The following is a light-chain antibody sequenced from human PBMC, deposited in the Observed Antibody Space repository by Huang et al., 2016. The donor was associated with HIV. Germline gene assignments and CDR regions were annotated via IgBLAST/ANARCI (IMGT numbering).Light chain of an antibody. J-gene: IGKJ5*01. V-gene: IGKV3-11*01. CDR2: DAS. Sequence: EIVLTQSPATLSLSPGERATLSCRASQSVSNYLAWYQQKPGQAPRLLIYDASNRATGIRARFSGSWSGTDFTLTISSLEPEDFAVYYCQQRSNLAEFTCGQGTRLEIK. CDR3: QQRSNLAEFT. CDR1: QSVSNY.